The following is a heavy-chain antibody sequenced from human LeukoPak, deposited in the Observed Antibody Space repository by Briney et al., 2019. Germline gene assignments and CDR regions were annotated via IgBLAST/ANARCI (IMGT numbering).Heavy chain of an antibody. Sequence: PSETLSLTCAVYGGSFSGYYWSWIRQPPGKGLEWIGEINHSGSTNYNPSLKSRVTISVDTSKNQFSLKLSSVTAADTAVYYCARHLRKGRSHGSGSYYPPYYFDYWGQGTLVTVSS. V-gene: IGHV4-34*01. J-gene: IGHJ4*02. CDR1: GGSFSGYY. D-gene: IGHD3-10*01. CDR3: ARHLRKGRSHGSGSYYPPYYFDY. CDR2: INHSGST.